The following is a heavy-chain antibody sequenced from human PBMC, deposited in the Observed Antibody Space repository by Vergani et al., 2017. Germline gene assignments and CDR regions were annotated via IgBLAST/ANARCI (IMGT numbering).Heavy chain of an antibody. CDR2: IHYSGST. D-gene: IGHD3-10*01. J-gene: IGHJ4*02. Sequence: QVQLQESGPGLVKPSQTLALTCTFSGVSISSGGYYWTWVRQHPGKGLEWIGYIHYSGSTYYKPSLKSRVTISIDTSKNQFSLNLNSVTAADTAVYYCARSRIYYGAGSPDYWGQGTLVTVSS. CDR3: ARSRIYYGAGSPDY. V-gene: IGHV4-31*03. CDR1: GVSISSGGYY.